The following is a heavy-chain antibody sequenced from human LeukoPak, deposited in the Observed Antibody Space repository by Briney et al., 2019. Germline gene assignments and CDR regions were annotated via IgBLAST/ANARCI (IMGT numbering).Heavy chain of an antibody. V-gene: IGHV4-34*01. Sequence: LETLSLTCAVYGGSFSGYYWSWIRQPPGKGLEWIGEINHSGSTNYNPSLKSRVTISVDTSKNQFSLKLSSVTAADTAVYYCARLLRSYCSGGSCYAGRYNWFDPWGQGTLVTVSS. J-gene: IGHJ5*02. CDR1: GGSFSGYY. CDR3: ARLLRSYCSGGSCYAGRYNWFDP. D-gene: IGHD2-15*01. CDR2: INHSGST.